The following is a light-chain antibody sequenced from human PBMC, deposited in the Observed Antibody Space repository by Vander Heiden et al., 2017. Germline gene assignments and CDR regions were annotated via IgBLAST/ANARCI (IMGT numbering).Light chain of an antibody. Sequence: SVLTQPPSASGAPGQRVTISCTGSSSNIGAGYAVHWYQQLPGTAPKLLIYGNSNRPSGVPDRFSGSKSGTSASLAITGLQAEDEADYYCQSYDSSLSGSDYVFGTGTKVTVL. CDR1: SSNIGAGYA. V-gene: IGLV1-40*01. CDR3: QSYDSSLSGSDYV. CDR2: GNS. J-gene: IGLJ1*01.